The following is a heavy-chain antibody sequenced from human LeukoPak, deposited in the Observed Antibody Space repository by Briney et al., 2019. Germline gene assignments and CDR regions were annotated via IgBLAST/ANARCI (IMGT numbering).Heavy chain of an antibody. CDR2: ISGSGGST. D-gene: IGHD2-15*01. CDR3: AKSRTTDIVVVVAVPPLYYYYMDV. V-gene: IGHV3-23*01. J-gene: IGHJ6*03. CDR1: GFTFSSYA. Sequence: GGSLILSCAASGFTFSSYAMSWVRQAPGKGLEWVSAISGSGGSTYYADSVKGRFTISRDNSKNTLYLQMNSLRAEDTAVYYCAKSRTTDIVVVVAVPPLYYYYMDVWGKGTTVTVSS.